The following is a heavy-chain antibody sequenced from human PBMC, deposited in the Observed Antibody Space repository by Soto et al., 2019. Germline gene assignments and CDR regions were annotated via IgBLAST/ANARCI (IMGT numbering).Heavy chain of an antibody. CDR1: GGSISSGDYY. CDR2: IYYSGST. V-gene: IGHV4-30-4*01. J-gene: IGHJ4*02. Sequence: SETLSLTCTVPGGSISSGDYYWSWIRQPPGKGLEWIGYIYYSGSTYYNPSLKSRVTISVDTSKNQFSLKLSSVTAADTAVYYCAREAPGVGRFYFDYWGQGTLVTAPQ. D-gene: IGHD3-10*01. CDR3: AREAPGVGRFYFDY.